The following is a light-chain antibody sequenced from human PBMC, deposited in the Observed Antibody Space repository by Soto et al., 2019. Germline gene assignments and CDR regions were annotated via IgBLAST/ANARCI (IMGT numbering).Light chain of an antibody. J-gene: IGKJ2*01. CDR3: QQYNSYSHVYT. V-gene: IGKV1-5*03. CDR2: RAS. Sequence: DIQMTQSPSTLSASVGDRVTITCRASQNIGAWLAWYQQKPGQGPKLLIYRASNLESGVPSRFSGSGSGTQFTLAINGLQPDDFATYYCQQYNSYSHVYTFGQGTKLEIK. CDR1: QNIGAW.